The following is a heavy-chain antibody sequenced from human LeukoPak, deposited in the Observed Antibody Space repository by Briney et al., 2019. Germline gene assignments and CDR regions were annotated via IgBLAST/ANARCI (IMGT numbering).Heavy chain of an antibody. J-gene: IGHJ4*02. CDR3: ARARTTWIQLWSFDY. V-gene: IGHV1-2*06. D-gene: IGHD5-18*01. CDR2: INPNSGGT. CDR1: GGTFSSYA. Sequence: ASVKVSCKASGGTFSSYAISWVRQAPGQGLEWMGRINPNSGGTNYAQKFQGRVTMTRDTSISTAYMELSRLRSDDTAVYYCARARTTWIQLWSFDYWGQGTLVTVSS.